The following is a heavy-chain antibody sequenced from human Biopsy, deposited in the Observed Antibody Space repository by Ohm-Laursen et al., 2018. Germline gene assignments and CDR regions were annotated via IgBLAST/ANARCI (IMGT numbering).Heavy chain of an antibody. Sequence: SGTLSLTCTVSGDSISSDYWTWIRRPAGKGLEWIGRIYGSGSTNYNPSLRGRVTLSGDTSKNQVSLRLRSVTAADTAVYYCAREGLDWDNRRYKGLDVWGQGATVIVSS. CDR3: AREGLDWDNRRYKGLDV. J-gene: IGHJ6*02. CDR1: GDSISSDY. CDR2: IYGSGST. D-gene: IGHD1/OR15-1a*01. V-gene: IGHV4-4*07.